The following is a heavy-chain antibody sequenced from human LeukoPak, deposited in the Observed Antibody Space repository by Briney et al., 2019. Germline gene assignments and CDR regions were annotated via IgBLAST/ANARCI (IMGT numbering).Heavy chain of an antibody. Sequence: GGSLRLSCAASGFTFSSYSMSWVRQAPGKGLEWVSSISSSSSYIYYADSVKGRFTISRDNAKNSLYLQMNSLRAEDMAVYYCARAQYCSGGSCYLGSGMDVWGQGTTVTVSS. V-gene: IGHV3-21*01. CDR1: GFTFSSYS. D-gene: IGHD2-15*01. J-gene: IGHJ6*02. CDR2: ISSSSSYI. CDR3: ARAQYCSGGSCYLGSGMDV.